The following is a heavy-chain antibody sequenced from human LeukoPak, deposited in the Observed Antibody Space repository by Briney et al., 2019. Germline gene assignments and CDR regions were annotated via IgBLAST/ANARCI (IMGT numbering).Heavy chain of an antibody. Sequence: GGSLRLSCAASGFTFSSYAMSWVRQAPGKGLEWVSAISGSGGSTYYADSVKGRFTISRDNSKNTLYLQMNSLRAGDTAVYYCAKDQGLWFGELSRRDYYYYGMDVWGQGTTVTVSS. D-gene: IGHD3-10*01. V-gene: IGHV3-23*01. J-gene: IGHJ6*02. CDR1: GFTFSSYA. CDR3: AKDQGLWFGELSRRDYYYYGMDV. CDR2: ISGSGGST.